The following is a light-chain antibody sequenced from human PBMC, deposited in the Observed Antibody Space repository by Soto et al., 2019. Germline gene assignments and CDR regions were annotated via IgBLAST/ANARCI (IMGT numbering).Light chain of an antibody. CDR1: SSDVGGYNY. Sequence: QSVLTQPPSASGSPGQSVTISCTGTSSDVGGYNYVSWYQQYPGKAPKLMIYEVSKRPSGVPDRFSGSKSSKTASLTVSGLQAEDEADYYCSSYAGSNIWVFGGGTKLTVL. CDR2: EVS. CDR3: SSYAGSNIWV. J-gene: IGLJ3*02. V-gene: IGLV2-8*01.